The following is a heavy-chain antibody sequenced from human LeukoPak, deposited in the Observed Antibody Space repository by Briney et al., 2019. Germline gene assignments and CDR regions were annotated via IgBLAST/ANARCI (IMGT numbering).Heavy chain of an antibody. D-gene: IGHD5-18*01. J-gene: IGHJ4*02. CDR1: GFSFRSHG. CDR3: AKVRGYSYGPFDY. CDR2: ISPRSDIT. Sequence: GGTLRLSCAASGFSFRSHGMNWVRQAPGKGLEWVSGISPRSDITYYKDSVRGRFTISRDNFKNTVSLQLNSLRAEDTAVYYCAKVRGYSYGPFDYWGQGTLVTVSS. V-gene: IGHV3-23*01.